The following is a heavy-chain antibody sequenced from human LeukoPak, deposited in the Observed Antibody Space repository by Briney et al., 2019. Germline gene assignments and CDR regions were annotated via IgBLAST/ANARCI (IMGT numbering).Heavy chain of an antibody. V-gene: IGHV5-51*01. CDR1: GYSFTSYW. D-gene: IGHD6-19*01. Sequence: PGESLKTSCKGSGYSFTSYWIGWVRQMPGKGLEWMGVIYPGDSDTRYSPSFQGQVTISADKSISTAYLQWSSLKASDTAMCYCARFLHIAVAGPTGWFDPWGQGTLVTVSS. CDR3: ARFLHIAVAGPTGWFDP. CDR2: IYPGDSDT. J-gene: IGHJ5*02.